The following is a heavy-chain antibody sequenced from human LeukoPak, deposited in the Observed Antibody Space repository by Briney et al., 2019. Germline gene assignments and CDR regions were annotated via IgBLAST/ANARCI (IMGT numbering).Heavy chain of an antibody. CDR3: ARLGSWFDP. CDR1: GASISSGGYY. V-gene: IGHV4-30-2*01. J-gene: IGHJ5*02. CDR2: SGNT. Sequence: SETLSLTCTVSGASISSGGYYWSWIRQPPGKGLEWIGYSGNTYYNPSLKSRVTISVDRSKNQFSLNLTSVTAADTAVYYCARLGSWFDPWGQGTLVTVFS.